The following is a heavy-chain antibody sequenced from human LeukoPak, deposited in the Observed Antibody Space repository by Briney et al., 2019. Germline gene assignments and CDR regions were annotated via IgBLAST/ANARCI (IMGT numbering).Heavy chain of an antibody. D-gene: IGHD3-10*01. J-gene: IGHJ6*02. CDR1: GYTFTSYA. CDR2: INAGNGNT. CDR3: ARDARSGDYYYGMDV. V-gene: IGHV1-3*01. Sequence: ASVKVSCKASGYTFTSYAMHWVRQAPGQRLEWMGWINAGNGNTKYSQKFQGRVTITRDTSASTAYMELSSLRSEDTAVHYCARDARSGDYYYGMDVWGQGTTVTVSS.